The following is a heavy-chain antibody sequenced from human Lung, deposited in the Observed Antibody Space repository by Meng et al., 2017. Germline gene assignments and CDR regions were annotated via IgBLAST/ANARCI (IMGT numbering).Heavy chain of an antibody. D-gene: IGHD6-13*01. Sequence: QVPLMLWWAAAQSPVASMKVACKPPGYSFSAYWRHWARQAPGQRLEGMGRIDPRSGGTQYAQNFQDRVTLTTHTSISTTYMELSRLTSYDTAVYYCVRDEDISAAGKLFGDYWGQGTLVTVSS. V-gene: IGHV1-2*06. J-gene: IGHJ4*02. CDR3: VRDEDISAAGKLFGDY. CDR2: IDPRSGGT. CDR1: GYSFSAYW.